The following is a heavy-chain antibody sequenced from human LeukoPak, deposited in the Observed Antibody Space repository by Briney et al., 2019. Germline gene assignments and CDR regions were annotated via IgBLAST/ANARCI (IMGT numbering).Heavy chain of an antibody. CDR3: ARVKYGSGRKGYYYYFMDV. CDR2: INPKSGNT. V-gene: IGHV1-8*01. Sequence: ASVKVSCKASGYIFSTYDINWVRQAAGQGLQWMGWINPKSGNTYYAEDFQGRVTMSRNTSTNTAYMELSSLRSEDTAVYFCARVKYGSGRKGYYYYFMDVWGKGTTVTVSS. D-gene: IGHD3-10*01. CDR1: GYIFSTYD. J-gene: IGHJ6*03.